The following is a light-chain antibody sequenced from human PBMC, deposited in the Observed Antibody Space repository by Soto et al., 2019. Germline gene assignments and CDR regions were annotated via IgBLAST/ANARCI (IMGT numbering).Light chain of an antibody. V-gene: IGKV3-15*01. Sequence: EIVMTQSPATLSLSPGERATLSCRASLSVSSDLAWYRQKPGQAPRLLIYRAFTRATGIPARFSGSGFGTDFTLTISSLQSEDFAVYYCQQYNNWPPGITFGQGTRLEIK. CDR3: QQYNNWPPGIT. CDR1: LSVSSD. CDR2: RAF. J-gene: IGKJ5*01.